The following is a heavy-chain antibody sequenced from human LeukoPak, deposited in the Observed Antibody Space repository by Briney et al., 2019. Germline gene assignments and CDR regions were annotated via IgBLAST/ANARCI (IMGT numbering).Heavy chain of an antibody. J-gene: IGHJ4*02. V-gene: IGHV3-30-3*01. CDR1: GFTFSNYV. CDR2: ISYDGSNK. Sequence: GGSLRLSCAASGFTFSNYVMHWVRQAPGKGLEWVAVISYDGSNKYYADSVKGRFTISRDNSKNTLYLQMNSLRAEDTAVYYYASAYYDILTGYYHEFDYWGQGTLVTVSS. D-gene: IGHD3-9*01. CDR3: ASAYYDILTGYYHEFDY.